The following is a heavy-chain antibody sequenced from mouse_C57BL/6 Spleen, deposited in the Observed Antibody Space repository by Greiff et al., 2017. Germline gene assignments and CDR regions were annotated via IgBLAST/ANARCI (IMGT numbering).Heavy chain of an antibody. V-gene: IGHV5-17*01. CDR1: GFTFSDYG. CDR2: ISSGSSTI. J-gene: IGHJ3*01. CDR3: AREFAY. Sequence: EVKVVESGGGLVKPGGSLKLSCAASGFTFSDYGMHWVRQAPEKGLEWVAYISSGSSTIYYADTVKGRFTISRDNAKSTLFLQMTSLRSEDTAMYYCAREFAYWGQGTLVTVSA.